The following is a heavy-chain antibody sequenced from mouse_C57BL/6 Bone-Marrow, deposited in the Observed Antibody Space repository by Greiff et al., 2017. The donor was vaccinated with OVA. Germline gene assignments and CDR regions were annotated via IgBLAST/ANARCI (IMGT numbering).Heavy chain of an antibody. CDR2: IWRGGST. CDR3: AKNIPVYSNYADYAMDY. Sequence: VQLQESGPGLVQPSQSLSITCTVSGFSLTSYGVHWVRQSPGKGLEWLGVIWRGGSTDYNAAFMSRLSITKDNSKSQVFFKMNSLQADDTAIYYCAKNIPVYSNYADYAMDYWGQGTSVTVSS. CDR1: GFSLTSYG. J-gene: IGHJ4*01. V-gene: IGHV2-5*01. D-gene: IGHD2-5*01.